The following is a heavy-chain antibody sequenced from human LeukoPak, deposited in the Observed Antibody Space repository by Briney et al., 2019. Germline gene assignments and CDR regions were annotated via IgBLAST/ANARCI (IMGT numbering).Heavy chain of an antibody. CDR1: GGSISSGGYS. V-gene: IGHV4-30-2*01. Sequence: SQTLSLTCAVSGGSISSGGYSWSWIRQPPGKGLEWIGYIYHSGSTYYNPSLKSRVTISVDRSKNQFSLKLSSVTAADTAVYYCARINGGVSDYWGQGTLVTASS. CDR2: IYHSGST. J-gene: IGHJ4*02. D-gene: IGHD2-8*01. CDR3: ARINGGVSDY.